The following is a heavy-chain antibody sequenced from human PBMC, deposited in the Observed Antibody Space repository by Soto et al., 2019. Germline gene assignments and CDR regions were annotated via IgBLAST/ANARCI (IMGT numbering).Heavy chain of an antibody. D-gene: IGHD3-9*01. V-gene: IGHV3-49*03. CDR2: IRSKAYGGTT. CDR3: TRVYDILTGYYSVGPDY. CDR1: GFTFGDYA. J-gene: IGHJ4*02. Sequence: EVQLVESGGGLVQPGRSLRLSCTASGFTFGDYAMSWFRQAPGKGLEWVGFIRSKAYGGTTEYAASVKGRFTISRDDSKSIAYLQMNSLKTEDTAVYYCTRVYDILTGYYSVGPDYWGQGTLVTVSS.